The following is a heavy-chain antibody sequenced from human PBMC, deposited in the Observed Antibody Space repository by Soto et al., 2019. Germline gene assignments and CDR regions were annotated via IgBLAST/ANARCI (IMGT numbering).Heavy chain of an antibody. CDR3: GREGGNWNYVYYFDY. J-gene: IGHJ4*02. V-gene: IGHV6-1*01. CDR1: GDSVSSNSAA. D-gene: IGHD1-7*01. CDR2: TYYRSKWYN. Sequence: SETLSLTCAISGDSVSSNSAAWNWIRQSPSRGLEWLGRTYYRSKWYNDYAVSVKSRITINPDTSKNQFSLQLNSVTPEDTAVYYCGREGGNWNYVYYFDYWGQGTLVTVSS.